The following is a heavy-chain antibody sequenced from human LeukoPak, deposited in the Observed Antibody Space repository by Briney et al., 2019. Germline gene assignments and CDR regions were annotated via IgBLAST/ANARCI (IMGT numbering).Heavy chain of an antibody. CDR1: GFTFSSYG. Sequence: PGGSLRLSCAASGFTFSSYGMHWVRQAPGKGLEWVAVIWYDGSNKYYADSVKGRFTISRDNSKNTLYLQMNSLRAEDTAVYYCARDRQQLGIFDYWGQGTLVTVSS. D-gene: IGHD6-13*01. V-gene: IGHV3-33*01. CDR3: ARDRQQLGIFDY. J-gene: IGHJ4*02. CDR2: IWYDGSNK.